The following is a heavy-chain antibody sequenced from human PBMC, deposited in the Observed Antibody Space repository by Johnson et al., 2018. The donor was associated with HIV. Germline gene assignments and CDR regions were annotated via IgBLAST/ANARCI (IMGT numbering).Heavy chain of an antibody. Sequence: VQLVESGGGLVQPGGSLRLSCAVSGFTFEDYGISWVRQAPGKGLEWVSDINWNGGSTDSADSVKGRFTISRDNSKNPLYLQMNSLRAEDTAVYYCAKDKDAFDIWGQGTMVTVSS. CDR1: GFTFEDYG. CDR2: INWNGGST. V-gene: IGHV3-20*04. CDR3: AKDKDAFDI. J-gene: IGHJ3*02.